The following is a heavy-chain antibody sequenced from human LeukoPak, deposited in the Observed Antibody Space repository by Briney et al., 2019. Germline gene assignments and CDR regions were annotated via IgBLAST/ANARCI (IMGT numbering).Heavy chain of an antibody. D-gene: IGHD6-19*01. CDR3: AKVPSGLVPPYYYYMDV. V-gene: IGHV3-23*01. Sequence: GGSLRLSCTASGFTFSSYAMSWVRQAPGKGLEWVSAISGSGGSTYYADSVKGRFTISRDNSTNTLYLQMNSLRTEDTAVDDCAKVPSGLVPPYYYYMDVWGKGTTVTVSS. CDR2: ISGSGGST. CDR1: GFTFSSYA. J-gene: IGHJ6*03.